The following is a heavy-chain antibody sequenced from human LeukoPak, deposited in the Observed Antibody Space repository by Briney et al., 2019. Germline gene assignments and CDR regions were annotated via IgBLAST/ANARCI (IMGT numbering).Heavy chain of an antibody. J-gene: IGHJ1*01. V-gene: IGHV4-59*08. D-gene: IGHD3-16*01. CDR1: GGSLSSYY. CDR2: IYYRGRT. CDR3: AKQSDDLGYFQP. Sequence: SETLSLTCTVSGGSLSSYYWSWIRQPPGKGLEWIGYIYYRGRTKYSPSLQSRLTITVDTSRNQFPQRQSSMPAADTAVYYCAKQSDDLGYFQPWGQGTLVTVSS.